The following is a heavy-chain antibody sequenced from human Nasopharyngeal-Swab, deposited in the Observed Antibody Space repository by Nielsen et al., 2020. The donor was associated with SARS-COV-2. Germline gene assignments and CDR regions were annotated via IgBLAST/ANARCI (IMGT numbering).Heavy chain of an antibody. CDR3: AASWSGYYTGMNY. J-gene: IGHJ4*02. CDR1: GGSIGSYY. Sequence: SETLSLTCTVSGGSIGSYYWSWVQQPPGKGLEWIGYIYYSGITNYNPSLKSRVTISVDTSKNQFSLKLSSVTAADTAVYYCAASWSGYYTGMNYWGQGTLVTVSS. V-gene: IGHV4-59*01. CDR2: IYYSGIT. D-gene: IGHD3-3*01.